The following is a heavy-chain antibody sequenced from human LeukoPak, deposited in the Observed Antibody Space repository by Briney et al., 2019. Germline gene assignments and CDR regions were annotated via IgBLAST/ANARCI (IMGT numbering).Heavy chain of an antibody. V-gene: IGHV1-8*02. CDR3: ARRYGSSWYYFDY. CDR1: GYTFTSYA. CDR2: MNPNSGDT. D-gene: IGHD6-13*01. Sequence: ASVKVSCKASGYTFTSYAMNWVRQATGQGLEWMGWMNPNSGDTGYAQKFQGRVTMTRNTSISTAYMELSSLRSEDTAVYYCARRYGSSWYYFDYWGQGTLVTVSS. J-gene: IGHJ4*02.